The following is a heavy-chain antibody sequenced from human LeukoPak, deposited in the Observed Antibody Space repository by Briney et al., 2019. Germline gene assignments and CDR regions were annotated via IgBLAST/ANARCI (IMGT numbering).Heavy chain of an antibody. CDR1: GFTFSSYG. CDR2: ISYDGSNK. D-gene: IGHD2-15*01. Sequence: GGSLRLSCAASGFTFSSYGMHWVRQAPGKGLEWVAVISYDGSNKYYADSVKGRFTISRDNSKNTLYLQMNSLRAEDTAVYYCAKAITDIVVVVAATGFDYWGQGTLVTVSS. J-gene: IGHJ4*02. CDR3: AKAITDIVVVVAATGFDY. V-gene: IGHV3-30*18.